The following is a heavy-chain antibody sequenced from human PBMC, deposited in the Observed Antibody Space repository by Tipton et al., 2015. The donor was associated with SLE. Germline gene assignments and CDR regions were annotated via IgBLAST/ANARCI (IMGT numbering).Heavy chain of an antibody. Sequence: TLSLTCTVSGGSISSYYWSWIRQPPGKGLEWIGYMYTSGSTNYNPSLKSRVTMSVDTSKNQFSLKLSSVTAADTAVYYCARGGCSSTSCYGAFDIWGQGTTVTVSS. J-gene: IGHJ3*02. D-gene: IGHD2-2*01. CDR3: ARGGCSSTSCYGAFDI. CDR2: MYTSGST. V-gene: IGHV4-4*09. CDR1: GGSISSYY.